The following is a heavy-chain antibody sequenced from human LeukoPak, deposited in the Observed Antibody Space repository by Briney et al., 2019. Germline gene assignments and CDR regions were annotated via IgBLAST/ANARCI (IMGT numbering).Heavy chain of an antibody. CDR2: FDPEDGGT. J-gene: IGHJ3*02. CDR1: GYTLNELS. CDR3: ATVEYCGGNCEDDAFDI. Sequence: GASVKVSCKVSGYTLNELSMHWVRQTPGKGLEWMGGFDPEDGGTIYAQKFQGRVTMTTETSTTTAYMELRSLRSDDTAVYYCATVEYCGGNCEDDAFDIWGQGTEVTVSS. D-gene: IGHD2-21*02. V-gene: IGHV1-24*01.